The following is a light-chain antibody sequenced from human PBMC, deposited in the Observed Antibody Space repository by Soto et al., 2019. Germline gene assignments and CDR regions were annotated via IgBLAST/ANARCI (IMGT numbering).Light chain of an antibody. CDR1: SSDVGGYNY. Sequence: QSVLTQPRSVSGSPGQSVTISCTGTSSDVGGYNYVSRYQQHPGKAPKLMIYDVSKRPSGVPDRFSGSKSGDTASLTISGLHAEDEADYYCCSYAASYTWVFGGGTQLTVL. CDR2: DVS. CDR3: CSYAASYTWV. V-gene: IGLV2-11*01. J-gene: IGLJ3*02.